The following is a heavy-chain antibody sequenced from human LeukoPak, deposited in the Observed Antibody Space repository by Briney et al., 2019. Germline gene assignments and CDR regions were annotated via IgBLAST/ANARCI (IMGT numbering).Heavy chain of an antibody. CDR3: ARRRYYDGSGYLE. CDR2: IYYSGRT. D-gene: IGHD3-22*01. CDR1: GDSVSRSDSY. V-gene: IGHV4-39*01. Sequence: SETLSLTCSVSGDSVSRSDSYWDWIRQPPGKWLEWIGTIYYSGRTYYSPSLKSRVTMSVDPSNNQFSLNLRSVTAADTAVYYCARRRYYDGSGYLEWGQGTLLSVSS. J-gene: IGHJ1*01.